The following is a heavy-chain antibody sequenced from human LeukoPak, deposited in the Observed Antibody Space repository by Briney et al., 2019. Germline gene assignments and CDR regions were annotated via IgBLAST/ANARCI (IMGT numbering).Heavy chain of an antibody. V-gene: IGHV3-21*01. CDR2: ISGSGGST. Sequence: GGSLRLSCAASGFTFSSYSMNWVRQAPGKGLEWVSAISGSGGSTYYADSVKGRFTISRDNAKNSLYLQMNSLRAEDTAVYYCASPNPRIAARPYYYYYMDVWGKGTTVTVSS. CDR3: ASPNPRIAARPYYYYYMDV. J-gene: IGHJ6*03. D-gene: IGHD6-6*01. CDR1: GFTFSSYS.